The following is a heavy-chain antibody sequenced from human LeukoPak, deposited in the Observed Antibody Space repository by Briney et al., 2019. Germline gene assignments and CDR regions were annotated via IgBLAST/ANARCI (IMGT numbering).Heavy chain of an antibody. J-gene: IGHJ2*01. CDR2: IYYSGST. D-gene: IGHD3-3*01. CDR3: ARDYDLGWYFDL. V-gene: IGHV4-59*12. CDR1: GGSISSYY. Sequence: SETLSLTCTVSGGSISSYYWSLIRQPPGKGLEWIGYIYYSGSTNYNPSLKSRVTISVDTSKNQFSLKLSSVTAADTAVYYCARDYDLGWYFDLWGRGTLVTVSS.